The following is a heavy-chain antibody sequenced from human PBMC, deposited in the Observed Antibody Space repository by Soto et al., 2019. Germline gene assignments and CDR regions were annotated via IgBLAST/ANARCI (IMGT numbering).Heavy chain of an antibody. CDR1: GFTFSSYW. J-gene: IGHJ4*02. CDR2: IKQDGSEK. Sequence: GGSLRLSCAASGFTFSSYWMSWVRQAPGKGLEWVANIKQDGSEKYYVDSVKGRFTISRDNAKNSLYLQMNNLRADDTALYYCAKELIRGYTYDSSIDYWGQGTLVTVSS. CDR3: AKELIRGYTYDSSIDY. D-gene: IGHD5-18*01. V-gene: IGHV3-7*03.